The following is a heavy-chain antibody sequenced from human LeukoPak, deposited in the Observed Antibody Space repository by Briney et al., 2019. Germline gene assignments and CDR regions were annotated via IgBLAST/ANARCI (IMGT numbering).Heavy chain of an antibody. Sequence: SETLSLTCSVSGDSITGYSWSWIRQPPGKGLEWIGYIYYNGDTHYNPSLNSRLSMSVDTPNKQFSLNLRSVTAADTAVYYCVRGPYGASISNWFDPWGQGLLVTVSS. V-gene: IGHV4-59*01. D-gene: IGHD4/OR15-4a*01. CDR3: VRGPYGASISNWFDP. J-gene: IGHJ5*02. CDR2: IYYNGDT. CDR1: GDSITGYS.